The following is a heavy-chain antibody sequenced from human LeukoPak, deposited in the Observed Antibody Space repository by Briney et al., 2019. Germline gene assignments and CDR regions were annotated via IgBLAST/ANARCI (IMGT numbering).Heavy chain of an antibody. Sequence: SETLSLTCTVSGGSISSYYWSWIRQPPGKGLEWIGYIYYSGSTNYNPSLKSRVTISVDTSKNQFSLKLGSVTAADTAVYYCARSYSPHYYDSSGHPYFDYWGQGTLVTVSS. V-gene: IGHV4-59*01. D-gene: IGHD3-22*01. CDR2: IYYSGST. CDR1: GGSISSYY. J-gene: IGHJ4*02. CDR3: ARSYSPHYYDSSGHPYFDY.